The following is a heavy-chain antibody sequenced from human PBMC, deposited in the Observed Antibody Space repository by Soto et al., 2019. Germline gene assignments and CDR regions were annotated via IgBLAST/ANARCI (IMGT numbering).Heavy chain of an antibody. CDR3: ARGNHRWLQLWYFDL. CDR2: IIPIFGTV. V-gene: IGHV1-69*12. CDR1: GGTFSNYP. Sequence: QVQLVQSGAEVKKPGSSVKVSCKASGGTFSNYPISWVRQAPGQGLEWMGGIIPIFGTVNYAQKFQGRLTITADESXRTAYMELCSLRSEDTAVYYCARGNHRWLQLWYFDLWGRGTLVTVSS. D-gene: IGHD5-12*01. J-gene: IGHJ2*01.